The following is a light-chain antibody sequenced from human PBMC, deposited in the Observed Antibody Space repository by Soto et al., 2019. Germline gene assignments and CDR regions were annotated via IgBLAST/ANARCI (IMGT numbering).Light chain of an antibody. CDR1: QSISSY. CDR2: AAS. Sequence: DIQMTQSPSSLSASVGDRVTITCRASQSISSYLNWYQQKPGKAPKLLIYAASSLQSGVPSRFRGSGSGTDFTLTISSLQPEDWATYYCLQSYSTSSWTFGQGTKVEIK. CDR3: LQSYSTSSWT. V-gene: IGKV1-39*01. J-gene: IGKJ1*01.